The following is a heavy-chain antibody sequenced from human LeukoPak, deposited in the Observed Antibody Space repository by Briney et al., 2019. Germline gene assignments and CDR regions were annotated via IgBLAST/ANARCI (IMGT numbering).Heavy chain of an antibody. CDR2: ITPIFGTA. CDR3: AREMAVAGTDSGWFDP. V-gene: IGHV1-69*13. CDR1: GGTFSSYA. D-gene: IGHD6-19*01. Sequence: ASVKVSCKASGGTFSSYAISWVRQAPGQGLEWMGGITPIFGTANYAQKFQGRVTITADESTSTAYMELSSLRSEDTAVYYCAREMAVAGTDSGWFDPWGQGTLVTVSS. J-gene: IGHJ5*02.